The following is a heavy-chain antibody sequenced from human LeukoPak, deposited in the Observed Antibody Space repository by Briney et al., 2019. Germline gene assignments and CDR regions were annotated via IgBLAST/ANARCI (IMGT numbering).Heavy chain of an antibody. CDR2: VSSSSSYI. CDR1: GFTFSSCS. CDR3: ARDPRLEYDFWSGYVYFDY. V-gene: IGHV3-21*01. J-gene: IGHJ4*02. D-gene: IGHD3-3*01. Sequence: GGSLRLSCAASGFTFSSCSMNWVRQAPGKGLEWVSSVSSSSSYIYYADSVKGRFTISRDNAKNSLYLQMNSLRAEDTAVYYCARDPRLEYDFWSGYVYFDYWGQGTLVTVSS.